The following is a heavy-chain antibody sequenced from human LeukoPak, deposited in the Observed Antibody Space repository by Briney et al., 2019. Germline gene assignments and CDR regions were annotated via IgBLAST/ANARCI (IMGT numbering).Heavy chain of an antibody. CDR1: GFTFSSSA. D-gene: IGHD1-20*01. Sequence: GGSLRLSCATSGFTFSSSAMDWVRQAPGKGLEWVSHISVSGDSTYYADSVKGRFTISRDSSKNTLYLQMNSLRAEDTALYFCARGVSLPRVRYFDFWGQGTLVTVSS. CDR3: ARGVSLPRVRYFDF. V-gene: IGHV3-23*01. J-gene: IGHJ4*02. CDR2: ISVSGDST.